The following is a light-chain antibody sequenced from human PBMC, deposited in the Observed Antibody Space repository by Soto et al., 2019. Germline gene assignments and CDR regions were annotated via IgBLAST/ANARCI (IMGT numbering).Light chain of an antibody. CDR2: GAS. Sequence: EIVLTQSPGTLSLSPGERATLSCRASQSVSSSYLAWYQQKPGQAPRLLIYGASSRATDIPDRFSGSGSGKEFTLTISRLETEDFAVYYCQQYGSSPQTFGQGTKVEIK. J-gene: IGKJ1*01. V-gene: IGKV3-20*01. CDR3: QQYGSSPQT. CDR1: QSVSSSY.